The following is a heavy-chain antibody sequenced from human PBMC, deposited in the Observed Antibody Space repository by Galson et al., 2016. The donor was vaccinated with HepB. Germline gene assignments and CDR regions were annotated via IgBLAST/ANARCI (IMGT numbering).Heavy chain of an antibody. CDR2: IYYNGSP. V-gene: IGHV4-31*03. J-gene: IGHJ4*02. CDR3: ARAQSYFDY. Sequence: TLSLTCTVSGYSISNVGYYWAWIRQRPGKGPEWIGNIYYNGSPHHNPSLKSRLIVSVDTSKNQFSLKLTSVTAADTAVYYCARAQSYFDYWGQGTLVTVSS. CDR1: GYSISNVGYY.